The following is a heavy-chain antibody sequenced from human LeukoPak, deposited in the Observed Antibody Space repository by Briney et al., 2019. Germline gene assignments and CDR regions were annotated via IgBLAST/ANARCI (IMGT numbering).Heavy chain of an antibody. V-gene: IGHV4-34*01. Sequence: PSETLSLTCAVYGGSFSGYYWSWIRQPPGKGLEWIGEINHSGSTNYNPSLKSRVTISVDTSKNQFSLKLSSVTAADTAVYYCARGKGSWGVVVAAKAYNWFDPWGQGTLVTVSS. CDR2: INHSGST. J-gene: IGHJ5*02. CDR3: ARGKGSWGVVVAAKAYNWFDP. D-gene: IGHD2-15*01. CDR1: GGSFSGYY.